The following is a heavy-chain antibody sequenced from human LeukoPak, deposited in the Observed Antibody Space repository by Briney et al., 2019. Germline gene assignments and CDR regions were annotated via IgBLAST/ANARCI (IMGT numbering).Heavy chain of an antibody. CDR2: IIPVFGTA. D-gene: IGHD2-2*02. J-gene: IGHJ5*01. V-gene: IGHV1-69*01. CDR1: GGTFSSYA. CDR3: AREKDIVVVPAAIPTNWFDP. Sequence: SVKVSCKASGGTFSSYAISWVRQAPGQGLEWMGGIIPVFGTANYAQTFQGRVTTPADESTSTAYMELSSLRSEETAVYYCAREKDIVVVPAAIPTNWFDPWGQGTLVTVSS.